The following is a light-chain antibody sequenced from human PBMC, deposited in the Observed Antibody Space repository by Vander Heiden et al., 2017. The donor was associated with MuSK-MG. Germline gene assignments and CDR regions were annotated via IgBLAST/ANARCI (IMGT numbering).Light chain of an antibody. CDR2: GAS. Sequence: DIQMTQSPSSVSASVGDRITLTCPASQGSSNYLAWFQQKPGKAPESLIFGASSLQSVVPSKFSGSGSGTDFTLIISNLQPEDFAAYYCQQYYAYPRTFGRGTKVEMK. CDR3: QQYYAYPRT. CDR1: QGSSNY. J-gene: IGKJ4*02. V-gene: IGKV1-16*02.